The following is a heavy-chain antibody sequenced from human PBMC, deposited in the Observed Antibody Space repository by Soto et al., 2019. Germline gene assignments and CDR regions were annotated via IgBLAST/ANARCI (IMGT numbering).Heavy chain of an antibody. D-gene: IGHD2-15*01. CDR1: GGSISSGGYY. V-gene: IGHV4-31*03. CDR2: IYYSGST. J-gene: IGHJ4*02. CDR3: ARGGVVVAATLDY. Sequence: QVQLQESGPGLVKPSQTLSLTCTVSGGSISSGGYYWSWIRQHPGKGLEWFGYIYYSGSTYYNPSLKSRVTISVDTSKNQFSLKLSSVTAADTAVYYCARGGVVVAATLDYWGQGTLVTVSS.